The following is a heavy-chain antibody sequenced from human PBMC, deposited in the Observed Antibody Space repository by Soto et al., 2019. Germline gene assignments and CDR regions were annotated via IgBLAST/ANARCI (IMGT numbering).Heavy chain of an antibody. J-gene: IGHJ3*02. D-gene: IGHD3-16*02. CDR2: VTRSGST. CDR1: GDSMDNNRW. V-gene: IGHV4-4*02. CDR3: ARHFPAYDYVWGSYRPTYDAFDI. Sequence: SETLSLTCAVFGDSMDNNRWWSWVRQSPGKGLEWIGEVTRSGSTNYNPSLKSRVTISVDTSKNQFSLKLSSVTAADTAVYYCARHFPAYDYVWGSYRPTYDAFDIWGQGTMVTVSS.